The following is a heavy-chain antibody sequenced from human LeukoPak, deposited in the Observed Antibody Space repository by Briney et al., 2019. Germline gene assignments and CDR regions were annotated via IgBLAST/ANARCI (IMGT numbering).Heavy chain of an antibody. J-gene: IGHJ4*02. CDR1: GFTFRNYD. D-gene: IGHD4-23*01. CDR2: ISGNGDRR. V-gene: IGHV3-23*01. Sequence: GGSLRLSCAASGFTFRNYDMGWVRQAPGKGLEWVSGISGNGDRRYYADSAKGRSTISRDNSKNTVSLEMNSLRAEDTAVYYCARGPSGGNAFGYWGQGTLVTVSS. CDR3: ARGPSGGNAFGY.